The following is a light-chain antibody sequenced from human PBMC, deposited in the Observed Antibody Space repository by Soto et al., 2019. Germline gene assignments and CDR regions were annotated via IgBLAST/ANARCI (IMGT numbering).Light chain of an antibody. CDR2: GAS. CDR3: QQDDTSPPVT. J-gene: IGKJ3*01. V-gene: IGKV3-20*01. Sequence: EIVLTQSPGTLSLSPGERATLSCRASQSVNSNYLAWYQQKPGQAPRLLIYGASSRATGVPDRFTGSGSGTDFTLIINRLEPEDFAVYYWQQDDTSPPVTFGPGSKVDIK. CDR1: QSVNSNY.